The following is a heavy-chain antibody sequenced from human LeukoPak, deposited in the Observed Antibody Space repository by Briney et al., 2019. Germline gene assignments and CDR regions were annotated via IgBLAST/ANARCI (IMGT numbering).Heavy chain of an antibody. D-gene: IGHD3-9*01. CDR1: GGSFSGYY. J-gene: IGHJ6*02. CDR3: ARGQSYDILTGYYYYGMDV. V-gene: IGHV4-34*01. Sequence: PSETLSLTCAVYGGSFSGYYWSWIRQPPGKGLEWIGEINHSGSTNYNPSLKSRVTISVDTSKNQFSLKLSSVTAADTAVYYCARGQSYDILTGYYYYGMDVWGQGTTVTVSS. CDR2: INHSGST.